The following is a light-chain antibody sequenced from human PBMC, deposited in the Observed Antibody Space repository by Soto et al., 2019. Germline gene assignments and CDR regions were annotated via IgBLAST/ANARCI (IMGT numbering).Light chain of an antibody. CDR3: QTCNSAPHT. Sequence: DIQMTQSPSSLSASIGDRVTITCRASQDISNYLAWYQQKPGKVPRLLIYAASTLQSGVPSRFSGSGSGTDFTLTISSLQPEDVATYYCQTCNSAPHTFGPGTKVDIK. CDR2: AAS. CDR1: QDISNY. J-gene: IGKJ3*01. V-gene: IGKV1-27*01.